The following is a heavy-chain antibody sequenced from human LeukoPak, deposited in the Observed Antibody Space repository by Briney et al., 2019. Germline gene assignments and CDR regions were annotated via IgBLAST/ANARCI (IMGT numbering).Heavy chain of an antibody. V-gene: IGHV3-21*01. CDR1: GFTFSSYS. CDR3: AREPTYYYDSSGLNYFDY. Sequence: PGGSLRLSCAASGFTFSSYSMNWVRQAPGKGLEWVSSISSSSSYIYYADSVKGRFTISRDNAKNSLYLQMNSLRAEDTAVYYCAREPTYYYDSSGLNYFDYWGQGTLVTVSS. CDR2: ISSSSSYI. D-gene: IGHD3-22*01. J-gene: IGHJ4*02.